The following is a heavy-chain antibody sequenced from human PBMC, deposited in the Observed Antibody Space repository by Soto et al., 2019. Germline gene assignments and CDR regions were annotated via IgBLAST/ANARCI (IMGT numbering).Heavy chain of an antibody. CDR3: ARTPETRDWLDP. Sequence: SETLSLTCIVSGASVSSYYWSWVRQPPGKGLEWIGYIYYIGAYNYNPSLKSRVTISVDTSKNQFSLKLTSVTAADTAVYYCARTPETRDWLDPWGQGTLVTVSS. J-gene: IGHJ5*02. CDR1: GASVSSYY. V-gene: IGHV4-59*02. D-gene: IGHD1-7*01. CDR2: IYYIGAY.